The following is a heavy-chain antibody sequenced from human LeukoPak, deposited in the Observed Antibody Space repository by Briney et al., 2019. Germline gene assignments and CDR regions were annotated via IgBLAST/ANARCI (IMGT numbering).Heavy chain of an antibody. J-gene: IGHJ4*02. D-gene: IGHD6-25*01. Sequence: RQAXGXGXEWVSVIYSGGSTYYADSVKGRFTISRDNSKNTLYLQMNSLRAEDTAVYYCARALPRGGYFDYWGQGTLVTVSS. CDR2: IYSGGST. CDR3: ARALPRGGYFDY. V-gene: IGHV3-53*01.